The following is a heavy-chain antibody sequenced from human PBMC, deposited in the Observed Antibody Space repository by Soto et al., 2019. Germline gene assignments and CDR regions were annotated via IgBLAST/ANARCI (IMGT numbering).Heavy chain of an antibody. D-gene: IGHD6-13*01. CDR2: IYHSGST. V-gene: IGHV4-4*02. CDR1: GGSISSSNW. J-gene: IGHJ4*02. CDR3: ATGTGIAAAAYFDY. Sequence: QVQLQESGPGLVKPSGTLSLTCAVSGGSISSSNWWSWVRQPPGKGLEWIGEIYHSGSTNYNPSLKSRVTXXGXKXXHQFSLKLSSVTAADTAVYYCATGTGIAAAAYFDYWGQGTLVTVSS.